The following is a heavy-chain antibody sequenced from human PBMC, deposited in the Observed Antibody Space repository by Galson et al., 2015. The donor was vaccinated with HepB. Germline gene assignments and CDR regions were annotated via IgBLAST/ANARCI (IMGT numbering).Heavy chain of an antibody. CDR2: IKQDGDEK. J-gene: IGHJ4*02. Sequence: SLRLSCAASGFTSSSYWMTWVRQAPGPGLEWVANIKQDGDEKNYVDSVKGRFTISRGNAKKSEYLQMNSLRVEDTAVYYCAGGITMVRGADYWGQGTLVTVSS. V-gene: IGHV3-7*04. CDR3: AGGITMVRGADY. D-gene: IGHD3-10*01. CDR1: GFTSSSYW.